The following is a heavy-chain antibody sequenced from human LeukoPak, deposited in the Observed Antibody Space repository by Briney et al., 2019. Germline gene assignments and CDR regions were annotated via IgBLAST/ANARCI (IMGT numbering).Heavy chain of an antibody. CDR2: VFDSGRT. Sequence: PSETLSLTCTVSGGSMTTHHWNWIRQTPGKGLEWIGYVFDSGRTKENPSLQSRVTLSADTSKNQLSPRLSSVTAADTAVYYCTTIKRGNIFGYFDFWGQGILVTVSS. CDR3: TTIKRGNIFGYFDF. D-gene: IGHD5-18*01. V-gene: IGHV4-59*11. J-gene: IGHJ4*02. CDR1: GGSMTTHH.